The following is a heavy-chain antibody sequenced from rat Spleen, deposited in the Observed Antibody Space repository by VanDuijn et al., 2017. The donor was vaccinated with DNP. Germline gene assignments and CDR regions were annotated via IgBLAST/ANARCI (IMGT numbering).Heavy chain of an antibody. J-gene: IGHJ2*01. CDR1: GFTFSDYG. CDR3: VRWNSGHFDY. V-gene: IGHV5-22*01. D-gene: IGHD4-3*01. Sequence: EVQLVESGGGLVQPGRSMKLSCSASGFTFSDYGMAWVRQAPTKGLEWVASISSDVITTYYGNSVKGRFTISRDNAKRSLYLQMDSLRSEDTATYYCVRWNSGHFDYWGQGVMVTVSS. CDR2: ISSDVITT.